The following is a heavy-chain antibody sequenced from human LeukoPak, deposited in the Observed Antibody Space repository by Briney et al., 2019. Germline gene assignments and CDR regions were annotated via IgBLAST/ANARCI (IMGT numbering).Heavy chain of an antibody. J-gene: IGHJ4*02. V-gene: IGHV3-21*01. CDR1: GFSFSSYS. Sequence: GGSLRLSCAVSGFSFSSYSMNWVRQAPGKGLEWVSSISSSSSYIYYADSVKGRFTISRDNAKKSLYVQMNSLRAEDTAVYYCARESIAVAGAPFDYWGQGTLVTVSS. CDR2: ISSSSSYI. D-gene: IGHD6-19*01. CDR3: ARESIAVAGAPFDY.